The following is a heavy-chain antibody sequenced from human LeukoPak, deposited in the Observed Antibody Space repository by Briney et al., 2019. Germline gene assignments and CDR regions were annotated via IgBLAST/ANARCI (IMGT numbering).Heavy chain of an antibody. Sequence: GGSLRLSCAASGFTFSGYYMSWIRQAPGKGLEWGSYIGSTSSHTNYADSVKGRFTISRDNAKNSLYLQMNSLRAEDTAVYYCARGGRYYFDNWGQGTLVTVSS. D-gene: IGHD1-26*01. CDR3: ARGGRYYFDN. CDR2: IGSTSSHT. V-gene: IGHV3-11*06. J-gene: IGHJ4*02. CDR1: GFTFSGYY.